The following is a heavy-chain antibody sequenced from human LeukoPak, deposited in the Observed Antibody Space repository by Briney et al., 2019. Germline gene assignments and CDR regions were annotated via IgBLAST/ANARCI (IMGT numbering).Heavy chain of an antibody. CDR2: ISSSGSTI. V-gene: IGHV3-11*04. CDR3: ARATMVIRSNWFDP. J-gene: IGHJ5*02. Sequence: SLRLSCAASGFTFTDYYMSRLRQAPGNGPQWPSYISSSGSTIYYADSVKGRFTISRDNAKNSLYLQMNSLRAEDTAVYYCARATMVIRSNWFDPWGQGTLVTVSS. CDR1: GFTFTDYY. D-gene: IGHD3-10*01.